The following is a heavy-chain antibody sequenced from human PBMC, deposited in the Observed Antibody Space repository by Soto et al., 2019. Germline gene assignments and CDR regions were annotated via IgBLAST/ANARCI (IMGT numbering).Heavy chain of an antibody. CDR1: GFTFSSYE. J-gene: IGHJ4*02. D-gene: IGHD3-3*01. CDR3: ARALDFWSGYLSD. V-gene: IGHV3-48*03. Sequence: GGSLRLSCAASGFTFSSYEMNWVRQAPGRGLEWVSYISSGGTTIYYADSVKGRFTISRDNAKNSLDLQMNSLRADDTAIYYCARALDFWSGYLSDWGQGTLVTVSS. CDR2: ISSGGTTI.